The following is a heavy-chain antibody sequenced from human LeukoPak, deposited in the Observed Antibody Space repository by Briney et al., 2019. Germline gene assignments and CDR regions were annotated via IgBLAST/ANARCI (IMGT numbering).Heavy chain of an antibody. CDR2: INHSGST. Sequence: PSETLSLTCAVYGGSFSGYYWSWIRQPPGKGLEWIGEINHSGSTNYNPSLKSRVTISVDTSKNQFSLKLSSVTAADTAVYYCARESPWHSSSWYSRRNYYYYMDVWGKGTTVTVSS. CDR1: GGSFSGYY. CDR3: ARESPWHSSSWYSRRNYYYYMDV. V-gene: IGHV4-34*01. D-gene: IGHD6-13*01. J-gene: IGHJ6*03.